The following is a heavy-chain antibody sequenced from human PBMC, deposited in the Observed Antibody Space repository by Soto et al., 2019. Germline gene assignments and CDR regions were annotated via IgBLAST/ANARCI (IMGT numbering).Heavy chain of an antibody. Sequence: WWSLRLCCAASVFTVSSNYMSWCRQAPGKGLEWVSVIYSGGSTYYADSVKGRFTISRDNSKNTLYLQMNSLRAEDTAVYYCASRGDRYYDSSGYPLRYGMDVWGQGTTVTVSS. CDR3: ASRGDRYYDSSGYPLRYGMDV. J-gene: IGHJ6*02. D-gene: IGHD3-22*01. CDR1: VFTVSSNY. CDR2: IYSGGST. V-gene: IGHV3-53*01.